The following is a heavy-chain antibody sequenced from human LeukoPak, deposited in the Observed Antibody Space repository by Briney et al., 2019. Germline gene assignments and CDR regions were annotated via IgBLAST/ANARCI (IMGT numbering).Heavy chain of an antibody. CDR3: ARVGYGDYYFDS. CDR1: GGSISSGDYY. D-gene: IGHD4-17*01. V-gene: IGHV4-30-4*01. J-gene: IGHJ4*02. Sequence: SQTLSLTCTVSGGSISSGDYYWSWIRQPPGKGLVWVGYIYYSGSTYYNPSLKSRVTISVDTSKNQFSLKLNSVTAADTAVYYCARVGYGDYYFDSWGQGTLVTVSS. CDR2: IYYSGST.